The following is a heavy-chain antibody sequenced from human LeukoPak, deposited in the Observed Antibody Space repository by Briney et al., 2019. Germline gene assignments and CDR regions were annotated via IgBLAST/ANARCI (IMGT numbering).Heavy chain of an antibody. Sequence: GGSLRLSCAASGFTFSSYAMHWVRQAPGKGLEWVAVISYDGSNKYYADSVKGRFTISRDNSKNTLYLQMNSLRAEDTAVYYCATGQQWLAAEYFQHWGQGTLVTVSS. CDR3: ATGQQWLAAEYFQH. D-gene: IGHD6-19*01. CDR1: GFTFSSYA. V-gene: IGHV3-30*04. J-gene: IGHJ1*01. CDR2: ISYDGSNK.